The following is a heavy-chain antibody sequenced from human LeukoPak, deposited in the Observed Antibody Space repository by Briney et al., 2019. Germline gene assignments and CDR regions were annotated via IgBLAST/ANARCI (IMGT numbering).Heavy chain of an antibody. D-gene: IGHD2-2*01. CDR1: GGSFSGYY. V-gene: IGHV4-34*01. Sequence: SETLSLTCAVYGGSFSGYYWSWIRQPPGKGLEWIGEINHSGSTNYNPSLKSRVTISVDTSKNQFSLKLSSVTAADTAVYYCARIIVVVPAATPGLHYGMDVWGQGTTVTVSS. CDR2: INHSGST. J-gene: IGHJ6*02. CDR3: ARIIVVVPAATPGLHYGMDV.